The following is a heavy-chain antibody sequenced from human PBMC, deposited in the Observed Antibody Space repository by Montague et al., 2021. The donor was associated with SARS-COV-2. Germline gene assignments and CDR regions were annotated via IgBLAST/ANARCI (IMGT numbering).Heavy chain of an antibody. D-gene: IGHD6-19*01. CDR2: IYYSGST. J-gene: IGHJ3*01. CDR1: GGSISSYY. V-gene: IGHV4-39*01. CDR3: ARQENSSGWFKPDAFDA. Sequence: SETLSLTCTVSGGSISSYYWGWIRQPPGKGLEWIGSIYYSGSTYYNPSLKSRVTISVDTSKNQFSLKLSSVTAADTAVYYCARQENSSGWFKPDAFDAWGQGTMVTVSS.